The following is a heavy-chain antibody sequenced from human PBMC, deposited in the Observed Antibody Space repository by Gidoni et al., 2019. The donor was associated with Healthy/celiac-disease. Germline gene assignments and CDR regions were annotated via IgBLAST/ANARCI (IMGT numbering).Heavy chain of an antibody. D-gene: IGHD2-15*01. CDR2: ISYDGSNK. CDR3: AKGGLQSIVVVVAATLPYYGMDV. V-gene: IGHV3-30*18. Sequence: QVQLVESGGGVVQPGRSLRLSCAASGFTFSSYGMHWVRQAPGKGLEWVAVISYDGSNKYYADSVKGRFTIYRDNSKNTLYLQMNSLRAEDTAVYYCAKGGLQSIVVVVAATLPYYGMDVWGQGTTVTVSS. J-gene: IGHJ6*02. CDR1: GFTFSSYG.